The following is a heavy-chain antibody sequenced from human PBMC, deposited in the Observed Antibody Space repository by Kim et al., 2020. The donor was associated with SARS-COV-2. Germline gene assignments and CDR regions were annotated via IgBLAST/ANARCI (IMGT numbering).Heavy chain of an antibody. D-gene: IGHD3-16*01. Sequence: GDCVKGRFTVSRDNSKNTVYLQMNSLRPEDTAVYDCAKSKKVIMTRTLIDNWGQGTVVSVSS. J-gene: IGHJ4*02. CDR3: AKSKKVIMTRTLIDN. V-gene: IGHV3-30*02.